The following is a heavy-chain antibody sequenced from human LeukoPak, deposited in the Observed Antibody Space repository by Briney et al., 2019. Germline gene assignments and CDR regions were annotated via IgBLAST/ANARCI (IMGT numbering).Heavy chain of an antibody. D-gene: IGHD1-1*01. CDR3: ARSPPGRTNWNYYDY. V-gene: IGHV3-64*01. J-gene: IGHJ4*02. CDR1: GYTFSDYA. CDR2: IGPIGVYT. Sequence: GGSLRLSCAASGYTFSDYAMHWVRQAPGKGLEFVSVIGPIGVYTYYANSVKGRFTISRDNSKSTVSLQMGSLRDEDMAVYYCARSPPGRTNWNYYDYWGRGTLVTVSS.